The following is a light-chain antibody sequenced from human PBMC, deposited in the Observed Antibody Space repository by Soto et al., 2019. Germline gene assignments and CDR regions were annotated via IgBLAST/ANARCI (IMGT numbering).Light chain of an antibody. V-gene: IGLV7-43*01. Sequence: QAVVTQEPSLTVSPGGTVTLTCASSTGAVTSDYYPNWFQQKHGQAPTSLIYNTHNRHSWTPARFSGSLLGNRAALTLSGALPEDEAEYYCLRFSGGAYVFGPGTKLTVL. J-gene: IGLJ1*01. CDR1: TGAVTSDYY. CDR2: NTH. CDR3: LRFSGGAYV.